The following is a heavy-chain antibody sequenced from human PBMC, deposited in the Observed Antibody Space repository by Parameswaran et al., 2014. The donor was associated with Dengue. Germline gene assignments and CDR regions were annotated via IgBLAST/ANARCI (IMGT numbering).Heavy chain of an antibody. J-gene: IGHJ3*02. D-gene: IGHD1-26*01. CDR3: ARHISPSVGGKVGARAFFDI. V-gene: IGHV4-59*08. CDR2: IYYSGST. Sequence: WIRQPPGKGLEWIGYIYYSGSTNYNPSLKSRVTISVDTSKNQFSLKLSSVTAADTAVYYCARHISPSVGGKVGARAFFDIWGQGTMVTVSS.